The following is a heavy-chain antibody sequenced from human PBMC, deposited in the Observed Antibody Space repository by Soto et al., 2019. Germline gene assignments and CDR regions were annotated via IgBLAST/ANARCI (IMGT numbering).Heavy chain of an antibody. J-gene: IGHJ4*02. CDR1: GFSLSTSGVX. Sequence: QITLKESGPTLVKPTQTLTLTCTFSGFSLSTSGVXXXXIRXXXGXALEWLALIYWDDDKRYSPSLKSRLTITKGTSKNQVVLTMTNMDPVDTATYYCAHLKPGSSREDYWGQGTLVTVSS. CDR3: AHLKPGSSREDY. V-gene: IGHV2-5*02. CDR2: IYWDDDK. D-gene: IGHD6-13*01.